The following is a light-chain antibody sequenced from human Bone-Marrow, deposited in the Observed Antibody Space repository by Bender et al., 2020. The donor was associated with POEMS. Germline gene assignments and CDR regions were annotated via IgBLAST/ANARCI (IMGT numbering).Light chain of an antibody. Sequence: QSVLTQPPSASGTPGQRVTISCSGGSSNIGAHAVNWYQHLPGTAPKLLIYDNTNRPSGVPDRFSGSKSGTSASLAITGLQADDEADYYCQSYDNSLGAWVFGGGTKLTVL. CDR3: QSYDNSLGAWV. CDR1: SSNIGAHA. V-gene: IGLV1-40*01. J-gene: IGLJ3*02. CDR2: DNT.